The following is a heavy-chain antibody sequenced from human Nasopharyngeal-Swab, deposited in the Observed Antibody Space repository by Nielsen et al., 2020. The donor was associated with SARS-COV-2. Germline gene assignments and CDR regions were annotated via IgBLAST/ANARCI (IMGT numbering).Heavy chain of an antibody. V-gene: IGHV1-24*01. D-gene: IGHD4-17*01. CDR3: ATGFYGDYLTHYYYYGMDV. CDR2: FDPEDGDT. Sequence: GGSLRLSCKVSGYTITELSMHWVRQAHGKGLEWMGGFDPEDGDTIYAQKVQGRGTMTEDTSTDTAYMELSSLRSEDTAVYYCATGFYGDYLTHYYYYGMDVWGQGTTVTVSS. J-gene: IGHJ6*02. CDR1: GYTITELS.